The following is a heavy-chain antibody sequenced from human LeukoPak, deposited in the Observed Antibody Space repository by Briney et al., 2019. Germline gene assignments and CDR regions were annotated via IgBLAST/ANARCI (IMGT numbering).Heavy chain of an antibody. CDR3: ASDLWFGVNYGMDV. Sequence: GASVKVSCKASGYTFTSYGISWVRQAPGQGLEWMGWISAYNGNTNYAQKLQGRVTMTTDTSTSTAYMELRSLRSDDTAVYYCASDLWFGVNYGMDVWGQGTTVTVSS. V-gene: IGHV1-18*01. CDR1: GYTFTSYG. D-gene: IGHD3-10*01. CDR2: ISAYNGNT. J-gene: IGHJ6*02.